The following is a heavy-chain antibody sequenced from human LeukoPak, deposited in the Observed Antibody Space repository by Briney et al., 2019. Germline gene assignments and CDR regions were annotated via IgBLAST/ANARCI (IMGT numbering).Heavy chain of an antibody. CDR3: ARDRGWELGYCSGGSCYDENWFDP. CDR2: ISAYNGNT. CDR1: GYTFTSYG. Sequence: GASVKVSCKASGYTFTSYGISWVRQAPGQGLEWMGVISAYNGNTNYAHKLQGRVTMTTDTSTSTVYMELRSLRSDDTAVYYCARDRGWELGYCSGGSCYDENWFDPWGQGTLVTVSS. V-gene: IGHV1-18*01. D-gene: IGHD2-15*01. J-gene: IGHJ5*02.